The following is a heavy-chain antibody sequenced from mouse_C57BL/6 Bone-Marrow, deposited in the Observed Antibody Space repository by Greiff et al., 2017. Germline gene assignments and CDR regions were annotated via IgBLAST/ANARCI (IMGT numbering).Heavy chain of an antibody. CDR1: GFSLTSYG. CDR3: AKGIYYGVLNYFGY. V-gene: IGHV2-4*01. D-gene: IGHD2-1*01. J-gene: IGHJ2*01. Sequence: VQLQESGPGLVQPSQSLSITCTVSGFSLTSYGVHWVRQPPGKGLEWLGVIWSGGSTDYNAAFISRLSISKENSQSQVFSKMNSLQADDTAIYYCAKGIYYGVLNYFGYWGQGTTLTVSS. CDR2: IWSGGST.